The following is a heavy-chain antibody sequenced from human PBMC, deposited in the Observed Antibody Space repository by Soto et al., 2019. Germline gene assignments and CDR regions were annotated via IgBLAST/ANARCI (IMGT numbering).Heavy chain of an antibody. J-gene: IGHJ3*01. CDR3: AREDIVVVPAAIS. D-gene: IGHD2-2*01. CDR2: ISSSSSYI. Sequence: PGGSLRLSCAASGFPFSSYSMNWVRQAPGKGLEWVSSISSSSSYIYYADSVKGRFTISRDNAKNSLYLQMNSLRAEDTAVYYSAREDIVVVPAAISWGQGTMVTVSS. CDR1: GFPFSSYS. V-gene: IGHV3-21*01.